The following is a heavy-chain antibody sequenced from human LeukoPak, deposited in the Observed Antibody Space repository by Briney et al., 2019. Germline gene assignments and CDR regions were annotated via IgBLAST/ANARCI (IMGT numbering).Heavy chain of an antibody. J-gene: IGHJ4*02. CDR3: ARGSITIFGVVNPLDY. V-gene: IGHV3-33*01. CDR1: GFTFSSYG. D-gene: IGHD3-3*01. Sequence: PGGSLRLSCAASGFTFSSYGMHWVRQAPGKGLEWVAVIWYEGSNKYYADSVKGRFTISRDNSKNTLYLQMNSLRAEDTTVYYCARGSITIFGVVNPLDYWGQGTLVTVSS. CDR2: IWYEGSNK.